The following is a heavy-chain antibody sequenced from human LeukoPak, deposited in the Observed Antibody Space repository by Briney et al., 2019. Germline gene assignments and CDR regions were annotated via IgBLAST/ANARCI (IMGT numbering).Heavy chain of an antibody. V-gene: IGHV1-69*13. J-gene: IGHJ6*02. D-gene: IGHD2-2*01. CDR1: GGTFSSYA. CDR2: IIPIFGTA. CDR3: ARDKDIVVVPARIYGMDV. Sequence: SVKVSCKASGGTFSSYAISWVRQAPGQGLEWMGGIIPIFGTANYAQKFQGRVTITADGSTSTAYMELSSLRSEDTAVYYCARDKDIVVVPARIYGMDVWGQGTTVTVSS.